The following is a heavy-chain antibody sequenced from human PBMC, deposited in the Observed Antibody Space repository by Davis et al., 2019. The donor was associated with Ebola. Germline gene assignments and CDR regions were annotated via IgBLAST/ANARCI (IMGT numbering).Heavy chain of an antibody. CDR2: IYGGGTT. J-gene: IGHJ6*04. Sequence: GESLKISCAASGFTVGSHYMSWVRQAPGRGLDWVSVIYGGGTTYYADSVKGRFTISRDNSKKTLYLQMNSLRAEDTAVYYCAKSGLSFGVVKYHYGMDVWGKGTTVTVSS. CDR1: GFTVGSHY. V-gene: IGHV3-53*01. CDR3: AKSGLSFGVVKYHYGMDV. D-gene: IGHD3-3*01.